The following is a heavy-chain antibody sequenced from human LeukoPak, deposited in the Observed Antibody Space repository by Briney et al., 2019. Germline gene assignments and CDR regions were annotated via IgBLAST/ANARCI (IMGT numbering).Heavy chain of an antibody. V-gene: IGHV3-21*01. CDR3: ARDLRVGYDYGDYDDS. Sequence: GGSLRLSCAASGFTFSSYAMHWVRQAPGKGLEWVSSISSSSSYIYYADSVKGRFTISRDNAKNSLCLQMNSLRAEDTAVYYCARDLRVGYDYGDYDDSWGQGTMVTVSS. CDR2: ISSSSSYI. D-gene: IGHD4-17*01. CDR1: GFTFSSYA. J-gene: IGHJ3*01.